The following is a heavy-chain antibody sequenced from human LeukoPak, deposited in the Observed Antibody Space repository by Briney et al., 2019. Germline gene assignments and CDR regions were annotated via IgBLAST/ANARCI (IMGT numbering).Heavy chain of an antibody. V-gene: IGHV3-13*01. CDR1: GFPFSAYD. CDR2: FGSAGDT. CDR3: VRGTLPGDNWYFDL. J-gene: IGHJ2*01. Sequence: GSLRLSCATSGFPFSAYDMHWVRQVPGKGLEWVSAFGSAGDTYYPGAVKGRFSISRDYAKNSLFLQMNNLIAGDTAVYFCVRGTLPGDNWYFDLWGRGTLVTVSS.